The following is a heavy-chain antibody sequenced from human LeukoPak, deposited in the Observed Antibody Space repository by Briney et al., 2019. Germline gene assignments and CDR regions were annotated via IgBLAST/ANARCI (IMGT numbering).Heavy chain of an antibody. D-gene: IGHD3-22*01. J-gene: IGHJ4*02. CDR1: GITVDEYP. CDR3: AKDDDSSGYYHNY. Sequence: GGSLRLSCATSGITVDEYPMNWVRQAPGKGLEWVSLISKDGGATYYADSVKGRFTISRDNSKNSLYLQMNSLRTEDTALYYCAKDDDSSGYYHNYWGQGTLVTVSS. CDR2: ISKDGGAT. V-gene: IGHV3-43*02.